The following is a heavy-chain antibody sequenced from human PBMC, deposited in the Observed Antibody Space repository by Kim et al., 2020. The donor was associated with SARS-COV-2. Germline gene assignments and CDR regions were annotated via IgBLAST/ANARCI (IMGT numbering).Heavy chain of an antibody. V-gene: IGHV3-23*03. D-gene: IGHD2-8*02. CDR3: AKTPGGYCTGGYCFSDY. Sequence: GGSLRLSCAASGFTFSSFAMSWVRQAPGKGLEWVSTIYSGNSRTYYADSVKGRFTISRDNSKNTLFLQMNSLRAEDTAVYYCAKTPGGYCTGGYCFSDY. J-gene: IGHJ4*03. CDR1: GFTFSSFA. CDR2: IYSGNSRT.